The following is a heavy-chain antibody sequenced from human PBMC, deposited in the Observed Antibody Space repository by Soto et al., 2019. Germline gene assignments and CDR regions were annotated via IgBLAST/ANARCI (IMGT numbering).Heavy chain of an antibody. D-gene: IGHD6-6*01. V-gene: IGHV4-59*01. CDR1: GGSISSYY. J-gene: IGHJ4*02. CDR3: ARGGYSSSPFDY. CDR2: IYYSGST. Sequence: PSETLSLTCTVSGGSISSYYWSWIRQPPGKGLEWIGYIYYSGSTNYNPSLKSRVTISVDTSKNQFSLKLSSVTAADTAVYYCARGGYSSSPFDYWGQGTLVTVSS.